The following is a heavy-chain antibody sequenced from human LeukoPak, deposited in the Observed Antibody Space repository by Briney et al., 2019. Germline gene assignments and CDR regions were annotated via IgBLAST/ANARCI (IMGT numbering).Heavy chain of an antibody. CDR1: DSNIGTYA. J-gene: IGHJ4*02. D-gene: IGHD6-6*01. V-gene: IGHV3-23*01. CDR2: MSGGGLST. Sequence: PGGSLRLSCGAPDSNIGTYAVTWVRQVPGKGLEWVSGMSGGGLSTYYARSVKGRFTISRDTSKNTFYLEMNSLGADDTALYYCAKDRISGQGGASRILYYWGQGILVTVSS. CDR3: AKDRISGQGGASRILYY.